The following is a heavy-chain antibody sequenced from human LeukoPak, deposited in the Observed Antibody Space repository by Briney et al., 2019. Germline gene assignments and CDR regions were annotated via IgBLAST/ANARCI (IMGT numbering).Heavy chain of an antibody. Sequence: PSQTLSLTCTVSGGSISSGGYYWSWIRQHPGKGLEWIGYIYYSGSTNYNPSLKSRVTISVDTSKNQFSLKLSSVTAADTAVYYCASRVSGGPGGFDPWGQGTLVTVSS. D-gene: IGHD6-19*01. J-gene: IGHJ5*02. V-gene: IGHV4-31*03. CDR3: ASRVSGGPGGFDP. CDR2: IYYSGST. CDR1: GGSISSGGYY.